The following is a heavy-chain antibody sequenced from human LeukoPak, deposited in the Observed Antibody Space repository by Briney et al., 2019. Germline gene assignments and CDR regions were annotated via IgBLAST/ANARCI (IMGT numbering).Heavy chain of an antibody. V-gene: IGHV4-30-4*01. CDR3: ARDLVGFGHFDY. J-gene: IGHJ4*02. Sequence: PSQTLSLTCTVSGGSISSGDYYWSWIRQPPGKGLEWIGYIYYNGSTYYNPSLKSRVTISVDTSKNQFSLKLSSVTAADTAVYYCARDLVGFGHFDYWGQGTLVTVSS. CDR2: IYYNGST. D-gene: IGHD3-10*01. CDR1: GGSISSGDYY.